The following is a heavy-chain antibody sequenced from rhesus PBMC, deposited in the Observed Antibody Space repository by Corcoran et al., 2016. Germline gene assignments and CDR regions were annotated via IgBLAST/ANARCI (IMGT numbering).Heavy chain of an antibody. Sequence: DVQLVESGGGLVQPGGSLRLACEASGFTFRDYAMHWVRQAPGKGLEWLSTIRYIGTTVDYADSVKSRFTVSRDNAKNSLSLQMNSLRAEDTAVYYCSRDDYRSSWGQGVLITVSS. CDR1: GFTFRDYA. D-gene: IGHD4-29*01. CDR2: IRYIGTTV. CDR3: SRDDYRSS. J-gene: IGHJ4*01. V-gene: IGHV3-183*02.